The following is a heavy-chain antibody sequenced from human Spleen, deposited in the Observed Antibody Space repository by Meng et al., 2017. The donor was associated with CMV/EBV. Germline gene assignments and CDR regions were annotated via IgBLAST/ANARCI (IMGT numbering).Heavy chain of an antibody. D-gene: IGHD3-10*01. V-gene: IGHV3-23*01. J-gene: IGHJ4*02. CDR1: GFTLSSYA. CDR3: AKDLVLLWFGTH. CDR2: ISGGSGST. Sequence: CAASGFTLSSYAMSWVRQAPGKGLEWVSTISGGSGSTYYADSVKGRFTISRDNSKNTLYLQMNSLRAEDTAVYYCAKDLVLLWFGTHWGQGTLVTVSS.